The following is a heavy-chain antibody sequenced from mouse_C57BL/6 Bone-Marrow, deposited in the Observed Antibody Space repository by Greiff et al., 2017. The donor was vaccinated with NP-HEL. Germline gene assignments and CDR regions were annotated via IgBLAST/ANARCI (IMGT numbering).Heavy chain of an antibody. CDR2: INPSTGGT. D-gene: IGHD1-1*01. CDR3: ATDYGSSYERVLGY. CDR1: GYSFTGYY. Sequence: EVQLQQSGPELVKPGASVKISCKASGYSFTGYYMNWVKQSPEKSLEWIGEINPSTGGTTYNQKFKAKATLTVDKSSSTAYMQLKSRTSEDSAVYYCATDYGSSYERVLGYWGQGTTLTVSS. V-gene: IGHV1-42*01. J-gene: IGHJ2*01.